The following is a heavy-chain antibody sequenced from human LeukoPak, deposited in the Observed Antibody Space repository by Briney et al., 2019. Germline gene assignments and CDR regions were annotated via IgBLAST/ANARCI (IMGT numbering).Heavy chain of an antibody. V-gene: IGHV1-18*01. Sequence: ASVKVSCKASGYTFTSYGISWVRQAPGQGLEWMGWISAYNGNTNYAQKLQGRVTITRNTSISTAYMELSSLRSEDTAVYYCARAVKLTRGWFDPWGQGTLVTVSS. CDR1: GYTFTSYG. D-gene: IGHD4-17*01. CDR3: ARAVKLTRGWFDP. J-gene: IGHJ5*02. CDR2: ISAYNGNT.